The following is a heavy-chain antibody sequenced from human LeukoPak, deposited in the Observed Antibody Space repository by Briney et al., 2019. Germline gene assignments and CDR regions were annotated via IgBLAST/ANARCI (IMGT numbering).Heavy chain of an antibody. V-gene: IGHV3-21*01. CDR3: ARDQDWNDRGGLDY. CDR1: GFTFSSYT. J-gene: IGHJ4*02. CDR2: ISTSSIYI. Sequence: GGSLRLSCAASGFTFSSYTMNWVRQAPGKGLEWVSSISTSSIYIYYTDSLKGRFTISRDNARNSLYLQMNSLRAEDTAVYYCARDQDWNDRGGLDYWGQGTLVTVSS. D-gene: IGHD1-1*01.